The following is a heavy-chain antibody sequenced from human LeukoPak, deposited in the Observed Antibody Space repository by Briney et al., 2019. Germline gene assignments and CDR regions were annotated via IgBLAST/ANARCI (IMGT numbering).Heavy chain of an antibody. CDR1: GFTFSSYA. J-gene: IGHJ6*02. CDR2: FGGSGRDT. V-gene: IGHV3-23*01. CDR3: ARAAAGTGYYYYGMDV. D-gene: IGHD6-13*01. Sequence: GGSLRLSCAASGFTFSSYAMNWVRQTPGKGLEWVSTFGGSGRDTYYADSVKGRFTISRHNSKNTLYLQMNSLRAEDTAVYYCARAAAGTGYYYYGMDVWGQGTTVTVSS.